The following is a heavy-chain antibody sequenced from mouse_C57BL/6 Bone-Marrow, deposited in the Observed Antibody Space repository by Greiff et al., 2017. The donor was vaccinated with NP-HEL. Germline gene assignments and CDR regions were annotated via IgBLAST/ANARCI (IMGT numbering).Heavy chain of an antibody. V-gene: IGHV1-39*01. Sequence: EVQLQESGPELVKPGASVKISCKASGYSFTDYNMNWVKQSNGKSLEWIGVINPNYGTTSYNQKFKGKATVTVDQSSSTAYMQLNSLTSEDSAVYYCARSREPHWYFDVWGTGTTVTVSS. J-gene: IGHJ1*03. CDR1: GYSFTDYN. D-gene: IGHD1-1*01. CDR3: ARSREPHWYFDV. CDR2: INPNYGTT.